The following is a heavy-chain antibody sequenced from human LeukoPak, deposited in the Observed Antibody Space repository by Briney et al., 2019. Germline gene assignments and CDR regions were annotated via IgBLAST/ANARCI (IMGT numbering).Heavy chain of an antibody. D-gene: IGHD2-21*02. V-gene: IGHV3-48*02. Sequence: GGSPRLSCAASGFTFSSYSMNWVRQAPGEGLEWVSYISSGSSTIYYADSVKGRFTISRDNAKNSLCLQMNSLRDEDTAVYYCARENIVVVTAIRDAFDIWGQGTMVTVSS. CDR1: GFTFSSYS. CDR2: ISSGSSTI. CDR3: ARENIVVVTAIRDAFDI. J-gene: IGHJ3*02.